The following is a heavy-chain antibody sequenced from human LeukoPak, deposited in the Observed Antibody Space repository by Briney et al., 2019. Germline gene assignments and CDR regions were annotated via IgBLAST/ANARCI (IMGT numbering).Heavy chain of an antibody. D-gene: IGHD4-11*01. CDR1: GFTFSSYA. CDR2: ISWNSGSI. V-gene: IGHV3-9*01. J-gene: IGHJ4*02. Sequence: GGSLRLSCAASGFTFSSYAMSWVRQAPGKGLEWVSGISWNSGSIGYADSVKGRFTISRDNAKNSLYLQMNSLRAEDTALYYCAKDPTPRPLYYFDYWGQGTLVTVSS. CDR3: AKDPTPRPLYYFDY.